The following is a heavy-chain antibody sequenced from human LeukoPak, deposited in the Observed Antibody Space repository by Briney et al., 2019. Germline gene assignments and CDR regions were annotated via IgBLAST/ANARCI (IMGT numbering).Heavy chain of an antibody. J-gene: IGHJ4*02. Sequence: GGSLRLSCAASGFTFSSYSMNWVRQAPGKGLEWVSYISSSSSTIYYADSVKGRFTISRDNAKNSLYLQMNSLRAEDTAVYYCARSSRELGGYAPWELMPPFWGQGTLVTVSS. CDR2: ISSSSSTI. CDR3: ARSSRELGGYAPWELMPPF. D-gene: IGHD1-7*01. CDR1: GFTFSSYS. V-gene: IGHV3-48*01.